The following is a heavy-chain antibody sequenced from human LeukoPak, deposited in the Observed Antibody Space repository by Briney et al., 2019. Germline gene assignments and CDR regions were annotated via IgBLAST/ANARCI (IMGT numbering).Heavy chain of an antibody. CDR3: ARQLLGYCSGGTCFTYYFDY. CDR2: TYDSGTT. D-gene: IGHD2-15*01. CDR1: GGSISSSSYY. J-gene: IGHJ4*02. V-gene: IGHV4-39*01. Sequence: PSETLSLTCSVSGGSISSSSYYWGWIRQPPGKGLEWIGSTYDSGTTYYNPSLKSRVTISADTSKNQFSLKLSSVTAADTAVYYCARQLLGYCSGGTCFTYYFDYWGQGTLVTVSS.